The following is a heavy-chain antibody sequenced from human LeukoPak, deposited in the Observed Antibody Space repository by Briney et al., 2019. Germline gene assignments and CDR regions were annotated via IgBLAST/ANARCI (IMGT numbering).Heavy chain of an antibody. J-gene: IGHJ4*02. CDR3: ARDRVEMATTHSSYFDY. CDR1: GGSISSGGYY. Sequence: PSETLSLTCTVSGGSISSGGYYWSWIRQHPGKGLEWIGYIYYSGSTYYNPSLKSRVTISVDTSKNQFSLKLSSVTAADTAVYYCARDRVEMATTHSSYFDYWGQGTLVTVSS. D-gene: IGHD5-24*01. CDR2: IYYSGST. V-gene: IGHV4-31*03.